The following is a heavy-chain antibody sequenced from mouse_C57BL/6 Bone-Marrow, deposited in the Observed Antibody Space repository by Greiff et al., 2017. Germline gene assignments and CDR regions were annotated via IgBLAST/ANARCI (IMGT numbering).Heavy chain of an antibody. CDR1: GYTFTSYW. V-gene: IGHV1-69*01. CDR3: AREGITTVVAHFDY. Sequence: QVQLQQPGAELVMPGASVKLSCKASGYTFTSYWMHWVKPRPGQGLEWIGEIDPSDSYTNYNQKFKGKSTVTVDKSSSTAYMQLSSLTSEDSAVYYCAREGITTVVAHFDYWGQGTTLTVSS. D-gene: IGHD1-1*01. CDR2: IDPSDSYT. J-gene: IGHJ2*01.